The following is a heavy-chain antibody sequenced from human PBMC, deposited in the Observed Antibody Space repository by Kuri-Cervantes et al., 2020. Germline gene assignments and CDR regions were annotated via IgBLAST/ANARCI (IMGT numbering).Heavy chain of an antibody. Sequence: ASVKVSCKTSGYTFTGYYMHWVRQAPGQELEWVGWINSNNGGTNYAQRFQGRVSMTRDTSISTAYMQLNSLRSDDTAVYYCARDVAAADRAVDYWGQGTLVTVSS. J-gene: IGHJ4*02. CDR1: GYTFTGYY. CDR2: INSNNGGT. D-gene: IGHD6-13*01. CDR3: ARDVAAADRAVDY. V-gene: IGHV1-2*02.